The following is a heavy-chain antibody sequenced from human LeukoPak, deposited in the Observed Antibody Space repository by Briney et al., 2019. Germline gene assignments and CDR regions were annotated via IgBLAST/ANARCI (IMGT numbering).Heavy chain of an antibody. Sequence: GGSLRLSCTASGVIFSSYGLHWVRQAPGMGLEWVAVMSYDGSNKFYADSVKGRFTISRDNSKNTLYLQMNSLRVDDTAVYYCAKERGTTTWFDSWGQGTLVTVSS. D-gene: IGHD2-2*01. CDR3: AKERGTTTWFDS. CDR1: GVIFSSYG. CDR2: MSYDGSNK. V-gene: IGHV3-30*18. J-gene: IGHJ5*02.